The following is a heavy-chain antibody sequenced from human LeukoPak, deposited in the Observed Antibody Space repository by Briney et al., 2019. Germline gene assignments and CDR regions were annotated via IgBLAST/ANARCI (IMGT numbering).Heavy chain of an antibody. Sequence: GGSLRLSCAASGFTFSSYWVSWVRQAPGKGLEWVAVISYDGSNKYYADSVKGRFTISRDNSKNTLYLQMNSLRAEDTAVYYCAKDPIVVVVAATPGYFDYWGQGTLVTVSS. CDR3: AKDPIVVVVAATPGYFDY. CDR1: GFTFSSYW. D-gene: IGHD2-15*01. J-gene: IGHJ4*02. CDR2: ISYDGSNK. V-gene: IGHV3-30*18.